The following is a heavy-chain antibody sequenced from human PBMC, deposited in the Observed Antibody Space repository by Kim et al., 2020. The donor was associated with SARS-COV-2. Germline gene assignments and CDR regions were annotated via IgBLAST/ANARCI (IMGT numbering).Heavy chain of an antibody. CDR2: IYYSGST. CDR3: ARPIRPRDAFDI. J-gene: IGHJ3*02. Sequence: SETLSLTCTVSGGSISSSSYYWGWIRQPPGKGLEWIGSIYYSGSTYYNPSLKSRVTISVDTSKNQFSLKLSSVTAADTAVYYCARPIRPRDAFDIWGQGTMVTVSS. CDR1: GGSISSSSYY. V-gene: IGHV4-39*01.